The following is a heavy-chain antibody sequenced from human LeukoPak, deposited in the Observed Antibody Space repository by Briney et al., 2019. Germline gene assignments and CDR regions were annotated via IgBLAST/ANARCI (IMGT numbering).Heavy chain of an antibody. CDR3: AKDRRDYGDYGVDY. V-gene: IGHV3-30*02. CDR1: GFTFSSFG. D-gene: IGHD4-17*01. Sequence: GGSLRLSCETSGFTFSSFGMHWFRQAPSKGMEWVAFIRHHGWNESYADSVKDRFTISRDNSKHTLYLQMNSLRVEDTAVYSCAKDRRDYGDYGVDYWGQGTLVTVSS. J-gene: IGHJ4*02. CDR2: IRHHGWNE.